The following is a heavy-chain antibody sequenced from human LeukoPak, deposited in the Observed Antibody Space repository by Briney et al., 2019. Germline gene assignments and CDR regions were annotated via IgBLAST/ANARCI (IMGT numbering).Heavy chain of an antibody. V-gene: IGHV3-21*01. J-gene: IGHJ3*02. CDR1: GFTFSSYS. CDR3: ARCRTYYYDGSGYWAFDI. D-gene: IGHD3-22*01. CDR2: ISSSSSYI. Sequence: GGSLRLSCAASGFTFSSYSMNWVRQAPGKGLEWVSSISSSSSYIYYADSVKGRFTISRDNAKNSLYLQMNSLRAEDTAVYYCARCRTYYYDGSGYWAFDIWGQGTMVTVSS.